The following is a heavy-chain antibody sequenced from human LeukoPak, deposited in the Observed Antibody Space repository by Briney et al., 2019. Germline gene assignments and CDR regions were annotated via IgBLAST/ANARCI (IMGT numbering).Heavy chain of an antibody. Sequence: ASVKVSCKASGYTFTSYGISWVRQAPGQGLEWMGWISAYNGNTNYAQKLTGRVTMTTDTSTSTAYMELRSLRSDDTAVYYCAREMRDYDFWSGYLDYWGQGTLVTVSS. CDR1: GYTFTSYG. CDR3: AREMRDYDFWSGYLDY. D-gene: IGHD3-3*01. V-gene: IGHV1-18*01. CDR2: ISAYNGNT. J-gene: IGHJ4*02.